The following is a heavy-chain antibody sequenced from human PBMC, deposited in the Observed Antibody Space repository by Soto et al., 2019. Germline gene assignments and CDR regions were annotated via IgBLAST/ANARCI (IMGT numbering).Heavy chain of an antibody. Sequence: ASVKVSCKASGYTFTSYGISWVRQAPGQGLEWMGWISAYNGNTNYAQKLQGRVTMTTDTSTSTAYMELRGLRSDDTAVYYCARDSGSYRDPRVFDYWGQGTLVTVSS. CDR1: GYTFTSYG. J-gene: IGHJ4*02. D-gene: IGHD1-26*01. CDR3: ARDSGSYRDPRVFDY. CDR2: ISAYNGNT. V-gene: IGHV1-18*01.